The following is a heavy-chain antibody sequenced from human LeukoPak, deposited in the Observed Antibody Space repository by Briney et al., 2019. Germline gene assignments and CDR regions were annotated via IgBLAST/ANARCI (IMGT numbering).Heavy chain of an antibody. Sequence: GGSLRLSCAASGFTFSSYAMSWVRQAPGKGLEWVSAISGSGGSTYYADSVKGRFTISRDNSKNTLYLQMNSLRAEDTAVYYCARWTTVVTHFDSWGQGTLVTVSS. CDR3: ARWTTVVTHFDS. CDR1: GFTFSSYA. CDR2: ISGSGGST. V-gene: IGHV3-23*01. J-gene: IGHJ4*02. D-gene: IGHD4-23*01.